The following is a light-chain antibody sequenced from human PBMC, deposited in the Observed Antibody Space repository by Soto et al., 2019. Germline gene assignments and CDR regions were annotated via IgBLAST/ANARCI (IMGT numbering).Light chain of an antibody. CDR3: QQYGSSLIT. CDR1: QSVSSSY. CDR2: GAS. V-gene: IGKV3-20*01. J-gene: IGKJ5*01. Sequence: DIVLTQSPGTLSLSPGERSTLSCRASQSVSSSYLAWYQQKPGQAPRLLIYGASSRATGIPDRFSGSGSGTDFTLSISRREPEDFAVYYCQQYGSSLITFGQGTRLEIK.